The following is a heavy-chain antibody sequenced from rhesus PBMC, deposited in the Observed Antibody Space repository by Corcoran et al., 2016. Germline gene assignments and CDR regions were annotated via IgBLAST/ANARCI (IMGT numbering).Heavy chain of an antibody. CDR3: ARDAGRGGLFGLPAWYFDL. J-gene: IGHJ2*01. Sequence: QLQLQESGPGLVKPSETLSLTCAVSGYSISSGYGWSWIRQPPGKGLEWIRYISYSGSTSYTPSLKSRVPISSDTSKNQLSLKLSSVTAADTAVYYCARDAGRGGLFGLPAWYFDLWGPGTPITISS. CDR2: ISYSGST. D-gene: IGHD3-3*01. CDR1: GYSISSGYG. V-gene: IGHV4-122*02.